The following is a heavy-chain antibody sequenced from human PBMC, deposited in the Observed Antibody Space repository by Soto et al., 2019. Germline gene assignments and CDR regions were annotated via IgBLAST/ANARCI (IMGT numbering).Heavy chain of an antibody. J-gene: IGHJ5*02. CDR1: GGSFSDTY. CDR3: ARGVRLFRGSFDP. D-gene: IGHD2-15*01. CDR2: INHNTNT. Sequence: QVHLQQWGAGLLKPSETLSLTCAVYGGSFSDTYWNWFRQPPGKGLEWIGEINHNTNTNYHPSLTSRFTISVDTSKNHSSLTLTSVTAADTAVYYCARGVRLFRGSFDPWGQGSLVTASS. V-gene: IGHV4-34*01.